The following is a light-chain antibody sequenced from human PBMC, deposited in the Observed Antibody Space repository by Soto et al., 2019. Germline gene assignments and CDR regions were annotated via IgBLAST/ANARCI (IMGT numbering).Light chain of an antibody. J-gene: IGKJ2*01. V-gene: IGKV3-15*01. CDR2: GAS. CDR3: QQYIEWPYT. CDR1: QRVSSS. Sequence: EIMMTQSPATLSVSPGEGVTLSCRASQRVSSSLVWYQQKPGQAPRLLIYGASKRATDIPARFSGSGSGTDFTLTISSLQSEDFAVYYFQQYIEWPYTFGQGTSLEIK.